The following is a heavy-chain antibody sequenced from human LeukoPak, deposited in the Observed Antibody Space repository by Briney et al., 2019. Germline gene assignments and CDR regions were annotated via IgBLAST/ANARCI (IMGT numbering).Heavy chain of an antibody. D-gene: IGHD4-17*01. J-gene: IGHJ4*02. V-gene: IGHV2-70*04. CDR1: GFSLSTSGMR. Sequence: SGPTLGKSSEALTLTFTFYGFSLSTSGMRVSWIRQPPGKALEWLARIDWDDDKYYSTSLKTRLTISKDTYKNQVVLTMTNMDPVDTAKYYCALITHVDYFDDCWGQGTLVTVSS. CDR2: IDWDDDK. CDR3: ALITHVDYFDDC.